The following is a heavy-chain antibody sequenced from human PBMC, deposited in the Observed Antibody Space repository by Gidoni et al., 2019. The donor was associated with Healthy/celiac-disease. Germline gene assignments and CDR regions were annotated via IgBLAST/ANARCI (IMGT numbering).Heavy chain of an antibody. CDR1: GGTFSSYA. D-gene: IGHD3-10*01. Sequence: QVQLVQSGAEVKKPGSSVKVSCKASGGTFSSYAIIWVRQAPGQGLEWMGGIIPIFGTANYAQKFQGRVTITADESTSTAYMELSSLRSEDTAVYYCARGEDYYGSGSYYNSENLNWFDPWGQGTLVTVSS. J-gene: IGHJ5*02. CDR3: ARGEDYYGSGSYYNSENLNWFDP. CDR2: IIPIFGTA. V-gene: IGHV1-69*01.